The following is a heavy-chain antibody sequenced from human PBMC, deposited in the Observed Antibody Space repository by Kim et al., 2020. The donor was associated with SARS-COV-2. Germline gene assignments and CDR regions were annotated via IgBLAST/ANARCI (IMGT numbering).Heavy chain of an antibody. CDR2: IKEDGTDK. J-gene: IGHJ4*02. CDR3: TRDRAYSLDF. V-gene: IGHV3-7*01. D-gene: IGHD2-15*01. Sequence: GGSLRLSCAASGFTFGSHRMSWVRQAPGKGLEWLAKIKEDGTDKYYLSSVEGRFTISRDNAKNSLYLQMNSLRGEDTALYYCTRDRAYSLDFWGQGTLVTVSS. CDR1: GFTFGSHR.